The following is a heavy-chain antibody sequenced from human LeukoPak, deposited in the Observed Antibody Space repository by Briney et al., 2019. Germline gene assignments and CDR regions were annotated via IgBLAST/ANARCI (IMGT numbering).Heavy chain of an antibody. V-gene: IGHV3-23*01. CDR2: ISGSGGST. Sequence: PGGSLRLSCAASGFTFSDFAMGWVRHAPGKGLYWVAAISGSGGSTYYADSVKGRFTISRDNSKNTVNLQMNSLGADDTAVYYCAKDLPDSGYDGYFDYWGQGTLASVSS. CDR1: GFTFSDFA. J-gene: IGHJ4*02. CDR3: AKDLPDSGYDGYFDY. D-gene: IGHD5-12*01.